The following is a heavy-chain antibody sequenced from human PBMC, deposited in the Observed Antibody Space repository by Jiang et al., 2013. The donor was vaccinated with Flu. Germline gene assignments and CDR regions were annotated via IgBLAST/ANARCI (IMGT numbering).Heavy chain of an antibody. CDR2: IYTSGST. D-gene: IGHD6-13*01. V-gene: IGHV4-4*07. CDR3: ARGEGYFSSGY. J-gene: IGHJ4*02. Sequence: GSGLVKPSETLSLTCTVSGGSMSSHFWNWIRQPAGKGLEWIGRIYTSGSTNYNPSLKSRVTMSVGTSKNQFSLTLTSVTAADTAVYYCARGEGYFSSGYWGQGTLVTVSS. CDR1: GGSMSSHF.